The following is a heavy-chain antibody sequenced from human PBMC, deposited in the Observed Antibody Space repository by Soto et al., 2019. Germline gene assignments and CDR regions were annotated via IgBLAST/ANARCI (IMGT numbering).Heavy chain of an antibody. J-gene: IGHJ2*01. CDR2: ISARGRT. CDR1: GDSISNFY. V-gene: IGHV4-4*07. Sequence: QVQLQESRPELVKPSETLSITCTVSGDSISNFYWSWIRQPTGKGLESLGRISARGRTNYNPSRQSRVAMSLDTSKNQFSLRLTSLSAADTAVYFCARGMGRYFDLWGRGTLVTVFS. CDR3: ARGMGRYFDL. D-gene: IGHD2-8*01.